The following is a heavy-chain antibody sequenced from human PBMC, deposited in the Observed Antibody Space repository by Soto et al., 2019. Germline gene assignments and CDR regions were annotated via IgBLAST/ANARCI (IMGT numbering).Heavy chain of an antibody. D-gene: IGHD6-13*01. V-gene: IGHV1-8*01. J-gene: IGHJ6*03. CDR1: RYTSTSYD. CDR2: MNPNSGNT. CDR3: AGGVAESSPNYYMDV. Sequence: ASAKVSCKASRYTSTSYDINWVRQATGQGLEWMGWMNPNSGNTSYAQKFQGGVTMTRNTSISTAYMELSSLRSEDTAVYYCAGGVAESSPNYYMDVWGKGTTVTLSS.